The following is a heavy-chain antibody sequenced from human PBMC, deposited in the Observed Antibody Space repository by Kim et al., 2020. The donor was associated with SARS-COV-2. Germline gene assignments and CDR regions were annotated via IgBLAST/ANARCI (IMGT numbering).Heavy chain of an antibody. V-gene: IGHV1-8*01. CDR1: GYTFSDYD. CDR2: MNPYSGNT. CDR3: ARGDRYCRSSSCYNY. D-gene: IGHD2-2*02. J-gene: IGHJ4*02. Sequence: ASVKVSCKASGYTFSDYDINWVRQATGQGPEWMGWMNPYSGNTGYAQKFQGRVTMTRDTTMNTAYLDLSGLRSDDRAVYYCARGDRYCRSSSCYNYWGQRTLVTVSS.